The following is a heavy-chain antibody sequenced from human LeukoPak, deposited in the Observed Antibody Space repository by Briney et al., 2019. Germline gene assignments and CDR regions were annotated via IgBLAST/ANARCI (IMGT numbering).Heavy chain of an antibody. CDR1: GGSISSYY. J-gene: IGHJ5*02. CDR3: ARSWRWLQFDP. CDR2: IYYSGST. Sequence: PSETLSLTCTVSGGSISSYYWSWIRQPPGKGLEWIGYIYYSGSTNYNPSLKSRVTISVDTSKNQFSLKLSSVTAAVTAVYYCARSWRWLQFDPWGQGTLVTVSS. V-gene: IGHV4-59*01. D-gene: IGHD5-24*01.